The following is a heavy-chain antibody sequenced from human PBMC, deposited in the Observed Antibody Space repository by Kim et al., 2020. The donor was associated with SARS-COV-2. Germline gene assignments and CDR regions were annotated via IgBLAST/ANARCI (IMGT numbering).Heavy chain of an antibody. CDR3: ARAPIRGNWFDP. D-gene: IGHD2-2*02. V-gene: IGHV1-69*01. Sequence: DEQKFQGRVTIPADESTRTAYRELSSLRSEDTAVYYCARAPIRGNWFDPWGQGTLVTVSS. J-gene: IGHJ5*02.